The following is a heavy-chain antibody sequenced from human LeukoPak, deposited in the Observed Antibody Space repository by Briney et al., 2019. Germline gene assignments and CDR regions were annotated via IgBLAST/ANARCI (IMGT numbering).Heavy chain of an antibody. CDR2: IYPGDSDT. J-gene: IGHJ4*02. D-gene: IGHD1-1*01. CDR3: ARRTGTGGFDY. V-gene: IGHV5-51*01. Sequence: GVSLQISCKGSGYGFTSYWIGWVRPMPGKGLEWMGIIYPGDSDTRYSPSFQGQVTISADKSISTAYLQWSSLKASDTAMYYCARRTGTGGFDYWGQGTLVTVSS. CDR1: GYGFTSYW.